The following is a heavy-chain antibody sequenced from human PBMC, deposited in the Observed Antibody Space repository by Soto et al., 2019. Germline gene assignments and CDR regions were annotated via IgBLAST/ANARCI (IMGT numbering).Heavy chain of an antibody. CDR2: ISWNSGSI. CDR1: GFTFDDYA. J-gene: IGHJ6*02. CDR3: AKDMGQLVYYYYGMDV. Sequence: GGSLRLSCAASGFTFDDYAMHWVRQAPGKGLEWVSGISWNSGSIGYADSVKGRFTISRDNAKNSLYLQMNSLRAEDTALYYCAKDMGQLVYYYYGMDVWGQGTTVTVSS. V-gene: IGHV3-9*01. D-gene: IGHD6-6*01.